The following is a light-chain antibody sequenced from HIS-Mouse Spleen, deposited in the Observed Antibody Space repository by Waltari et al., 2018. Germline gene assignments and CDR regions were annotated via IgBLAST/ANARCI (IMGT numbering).Light chain of an antibody. CDR3: YSAADNNLV. CDR2: KDS. V-gene: IGLV3-27*01. CDR1: VLAKKY. Sequence: SYELTQPSSVSVSPGQTARITCSGDVLAKKYARWFQQKPGQAPVLVIDKDSERPSGIPERLSGSSSGNTVTLTISGAQVEDEADYYCYSAADNNLVFGGGTKLTVL. J-gene: IGLJ3*02.